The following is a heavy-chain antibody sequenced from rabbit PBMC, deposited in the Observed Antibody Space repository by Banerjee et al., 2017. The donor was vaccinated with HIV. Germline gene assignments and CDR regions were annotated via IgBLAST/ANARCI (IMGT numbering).Heavy chain of an antibody. CDR1: GFSFSNKYV. V-gene: IGHV1S45*01. Sequence: QEQLEESGGDLVKPEGSLTLTCTASGFSFSNKYVMCWVRQAPGKGLEWIACINTSSGSTVYATWAKGRFTISKTSSTTVTLQMTSLTAADTATYFCAKNRPDSYGYYFTLWGQGTLVTVS. D-gene: IGHD5-1*01. J-gene: IGHJ4*01. CDR3: AKNRPDSYGYYFTL. CDR2: INTSSGST.